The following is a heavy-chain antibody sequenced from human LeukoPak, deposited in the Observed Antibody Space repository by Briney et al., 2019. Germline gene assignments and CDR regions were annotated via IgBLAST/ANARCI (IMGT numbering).Heavy chain of an antibody. CDR2: IYYSGST. J-gene: IGHJ3*02. CDR3: AKTSGSYFVLGAFDI. D-gene: IGHD1-26*01. V-gene: IGHV4-31*03. CDR1: GGSVSSGGYY. Sequence: SETLSLTCTVSGGSVSSGGYYWRWIRQHPGKGLEWIGYIYYSGSTYYNPSLKSRVTISVDTSKNQFSLKLSSVTAADTAVYYCAKTSGSYFVLGAFDIWGQGTMVTVSS.